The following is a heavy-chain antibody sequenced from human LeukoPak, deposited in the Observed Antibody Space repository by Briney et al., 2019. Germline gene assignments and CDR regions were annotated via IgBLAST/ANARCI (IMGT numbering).Heavy chain of an antibody. CDR1: GGSIRSSNYY. D-gene: IGHD6-13*01. V-gene: IGHV4-39*01. CDR2: IYYRGNT. CDR3: ARHGAAGPLDI. Sequence: PSETLSLTCTVSGGSIRSSNYYWGWIRQPPGKGLEWIGSIYYRGNTYYNPSLKSRVTISVDTSKNQFSLKLSSVTAADTAVYYCARHGAAGPLDIWGQGTMVTVSS. J-gene: IGHJ3*02.